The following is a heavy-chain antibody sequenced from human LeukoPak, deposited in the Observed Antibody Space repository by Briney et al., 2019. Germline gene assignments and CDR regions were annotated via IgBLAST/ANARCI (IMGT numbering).Heavy chain of an antibody. D-gene: IGHD2-2*01. J-gene: IGHJ4*02. Sequence: PSETLSLTCSISGGSLSTYYWVWMRQPAGKALEWIGRIYSGGSTNYNPSLGSRVTMSVDTSRNQFSLKLRSVTAADTAVYYGGRAVYCSPSSCADFDYSGQGILVTVSS. CDR1: GGSLSTYY. CDR3: GRAVYCSPSSCADFDY. CDR2: IYSGGST. V-gene: IGHV4-4*07.